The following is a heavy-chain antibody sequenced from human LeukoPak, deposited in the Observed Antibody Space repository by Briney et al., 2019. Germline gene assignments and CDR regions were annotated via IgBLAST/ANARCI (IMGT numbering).Heavy chain of an antibody. J-gene: IGHJ6*01. CDR2: MNPNSGST. V-gene: IGHV1-8*01. Sequence: ASVNVSCKASGYTFTSYDINWVRQATGQGLEWMGWMNPNSGSTGYAQKLQGRVTMTRNTSISTAYIELSSLRSEDTAVYYCAGITMVGGVIDPDYYYGMDVWGQGTTVTVSS. D-gene: IGHD3-10*01. CDR3: AGITMVGGVIDPDYYYGMDV. CDR1: GYTFTSYD.